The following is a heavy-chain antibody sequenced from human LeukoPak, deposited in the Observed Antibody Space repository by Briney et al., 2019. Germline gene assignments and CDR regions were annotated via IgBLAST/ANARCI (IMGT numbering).Heavy chain of an antibody. CDR1: SGSISSGGYS. CDR3: ARGTSYCTNGVCYREGMDV. Sequence: SQTLSLTCAVSSGSISSGGYSWSWIRQPPGKGLEWIGYIYHSGSTYYNPSLKSRVTISVDRSKNQFSLKLSSVTAADTAVYYCARGTSYCTNGVCYREGMDVWGQGTTVTVSS. V-gene: IGHV4-30-2*01. D-gene: IGHD2-8*01. J-gene: IGHJ6*02. CDR2: IYHSGST.